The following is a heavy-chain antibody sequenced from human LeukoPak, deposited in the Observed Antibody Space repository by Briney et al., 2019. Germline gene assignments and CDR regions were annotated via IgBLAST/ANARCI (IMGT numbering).Heavy chain of an antibody. J-gene: IGHJ2*01. CDR2: IIPIFGTA. Sequence: SVKVPCKASGGTFSSYAISWVRQAPGQGLEWMGGIIPIFGTANYAQKFQGRVTITADESTSTAYMELSSLRSEDTAVYYCARATGNSDHSPQEPIDLYFDLWGRGTLVTVSS. V-gene: IGHV1-69*01. CDR3: ARATGNSDHSPQEPIDLYFDL. D-gene: IGHD4-23*01. CDR1: GGTFSSYA.